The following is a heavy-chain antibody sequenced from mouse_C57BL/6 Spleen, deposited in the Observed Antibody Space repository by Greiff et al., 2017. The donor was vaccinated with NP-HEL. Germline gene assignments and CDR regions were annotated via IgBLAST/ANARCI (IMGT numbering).Heavy chain of an antibody. Sequence: VQLQQSGPELVKPGASVKISCKASGYSFTDYNMNWVKQSNGKSLEWIGVINPNYGTTSYNQKFKGKATLTVDQSSSTAYMQLNSLTSEDSAVYYCARMGEKTGQLRLKVYYYAMDYWGQGTSVTVSS. J-gene: IGHJ4*01. V-gene: IGHV1-39*01. D-gene: IGHD3-2*02. CDR3: ARMGEKTGQLRLKVYYYAMDY. CDR2: INPNYGTT. CDR1: GYSFTDYN.